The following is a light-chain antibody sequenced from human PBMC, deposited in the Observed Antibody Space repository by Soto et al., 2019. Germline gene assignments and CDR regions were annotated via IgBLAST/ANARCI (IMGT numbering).Light chain of an antibody. V-gene: IGKV1-39*01. CDR2: SAS. CDR3: QQSYSTLWT. J-gene: IGKJ1*01. CDR1: QSISSY. Sequence: DIQMTQSSSALSASVVDRVTITCLAIQSISSYLNWYQQKPGKAPKLLIYSASSLQSGVPSRFSGSGSGTDFTLTISSLQPEDFATYYCQQSYSTLWTFGQGTKV.